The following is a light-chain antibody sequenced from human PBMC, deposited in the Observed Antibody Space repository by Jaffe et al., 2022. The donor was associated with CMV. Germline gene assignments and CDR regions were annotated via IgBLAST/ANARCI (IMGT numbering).Light chain of an antibody. J-gene: IGKJ1*01. CDR2: AAS. V-gene: IGKV1-39*01. Sequence: DIRMTQSPSSLSASVGDRVTITCRTSQSISNFLNWYQQKPGKAPNLLIYAASSLQIGVPSRFSGSASGTDFTLTISSLQPEDFATYYCQQSSITPPTFGQGTKVEIK. CDR3: QQSSITPPT. CDR1: QSISNF.